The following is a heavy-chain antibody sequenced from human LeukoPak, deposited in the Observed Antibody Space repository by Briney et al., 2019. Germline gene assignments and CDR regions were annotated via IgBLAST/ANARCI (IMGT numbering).Heavy chain of an antibody. D-gene: IGHD3-9*01. CDR3: ARGLSSGDILTGYYEGPYFDY. Sequence: PSETLSLTCAVYGGSSSGYYWSWIRQPPGKGLEWIGEINHSGSTNYNPSLKSRVTISVDTSKNQFSLKLSSVTAADTAVYYCARGLSSGDILTGYYEGPYFDYWGQGTLVTVSS. V-gene: IGHV4-34*01. CDR2: INHSGST. J-gene: IGHJ4*02. CDR1: GGSSSGYY.